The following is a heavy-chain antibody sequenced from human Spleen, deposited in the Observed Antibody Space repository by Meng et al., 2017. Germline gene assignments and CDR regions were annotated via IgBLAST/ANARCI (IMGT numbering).Heavy chain of an antibody. D-gene: IGHD2-15*01. CDR2: IYYSGST. CDR3: ARDRGVAL. Sequence: SETLSLTCTVSGASISNYYWSWIRQPPGKGLEWIGYIYYSGSTYYNPSLKSRVTISVDTSKNQFSLKLSSVTAADTAVYYCARDRGVALWGQGTLVTVSS. J-gene: IGHJ4*02. V-gene: IGHV4-59*12. CDR1: GASISNYY.